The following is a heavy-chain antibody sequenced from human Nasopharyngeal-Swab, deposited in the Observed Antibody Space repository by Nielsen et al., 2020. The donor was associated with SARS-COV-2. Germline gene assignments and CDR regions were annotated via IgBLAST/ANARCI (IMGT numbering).Heavy chain of an antibody. CDR1: GDSINNDRW. V-gene: IGHV4-4*02. D-gene: IGHD1-26*01. Sequence: SETLSLTCTVSGDSINNDRWWTWVRQPPGKGLEYIGEIHHSRGTNFNPSLKGRVTMSVDKFKNQFSLKLNSVTAADTAMYYCAANGYYSIDYWGQGTLVTVSS. CDR2: IHHSRGT. J-gene: IGHJ4*02. CDR3: AANGYYSIDY.